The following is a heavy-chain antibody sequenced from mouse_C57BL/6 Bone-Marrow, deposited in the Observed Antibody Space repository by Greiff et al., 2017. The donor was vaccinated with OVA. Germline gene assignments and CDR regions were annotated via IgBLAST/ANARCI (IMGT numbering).Heavy chain of an antibody. J-gene: IGHJ1*03. CDR1: GYTFTSYW. CDR2: IHPNSGST. V-gene: IGHV1-64*01. CDR3: ARWLLRYWYFDV. D-gene: IGHD2-3*01. Sequence: QVQLQQPGAELVKPGASVKLSCKASGYTFTSYWMHWVKQRPGQGLEWIGMIHPNSGSTNYNEKFKSKATLTVDKSSSTAYMQLSSLTSEDSAVYYCARWLLRYWYFDVWGTGTTVTVSS.